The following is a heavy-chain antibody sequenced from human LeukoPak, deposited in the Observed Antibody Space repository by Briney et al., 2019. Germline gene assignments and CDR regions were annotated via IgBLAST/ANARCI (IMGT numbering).Heavy chain of an antibody. CDR1: GGSISSSSYY. V-gene: IGHV4-39*07. J-gene: IGHJ6*03. CDR3: ARVLRPPGYDFWSGYYEAMDV. CDR2: IYYSGST. Sequence: SETLSLTCTVSGGSISSSSYYWGWIRQPPGKGLEWIGSIYYSGSTYYNPSLKSRVTISVDTSKNQFSLKLSSVTAADTAVYYCARVLRPPGYDFWSGYYEAMDVWGKGTTVTVSS. D-gene: IGHD3-3*01.